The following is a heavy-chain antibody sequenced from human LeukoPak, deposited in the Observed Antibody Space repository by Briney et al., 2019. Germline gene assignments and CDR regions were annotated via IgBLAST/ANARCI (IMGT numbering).Heavy chain of an antibody. Sequence: SETLSLTCTGSGYSISSGYYWGWIRQPPGKGLEWIGSIYHSGSTYYNPSLKSRVTISVDTSKNQFSLKLSSVTAADTAVYYRARDRESIAARHFDYWGQGTLVTVSS. CDR1: GYSISSGYY. J-gene: IGHJ4*02. D-gene: IGHD6-6*01. V-gene: IGHV4-38-2*02. CDR3: ARDRESIAARHFDY. CDR2: IYHSGST.